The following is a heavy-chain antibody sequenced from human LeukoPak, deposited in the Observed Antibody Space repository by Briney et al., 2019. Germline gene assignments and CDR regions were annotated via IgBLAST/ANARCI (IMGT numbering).Heavy chain of an antibody. J-gene: IGHJ3*02. Sequence: GGSLRLSCAASGFTFSSYGMHWVRQAPGKGLEWVSVIYSGGSTYYADSVKGRFTISRDNSKNTLYLQMNSLRAEDTAVYYCAREFPNAFDIWGQGTMVTVSS. D-gene: IGHD3-10*01. CDR1: GFTFSSYG. V-gene: IGHV3-53*01. CDR3: AREFPNAFDI. CDR2: IYSGGST.